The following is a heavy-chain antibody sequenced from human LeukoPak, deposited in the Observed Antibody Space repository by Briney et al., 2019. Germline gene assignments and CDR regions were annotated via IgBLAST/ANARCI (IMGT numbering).Heavy chain of an antibody. V-gene: IGHV4-38-2*02. Sequence: SETLSLTCTVSGYSISSGYYWGWIRQPPGKGLEWIGNIYHRGSTYNSPSLKSRVTMSVDTSKNQFSLKLSSVTAADTAVYYCARFSSTWFLFDYWGQGTLVTVSS. CDR2: IYHRGST. CDR3: ARFSSTWFLFDY. D-gene: IGHD6-13*01. J-gene: IGHJ4*02. CDR1: GYSISSGYY.